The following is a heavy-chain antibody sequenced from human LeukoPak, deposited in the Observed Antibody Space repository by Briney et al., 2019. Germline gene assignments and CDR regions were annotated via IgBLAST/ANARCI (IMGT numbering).Heavy chain of an antibody. V-gene: IGHV1-8*01. CDR2: VNPNSGNT. Sequence: GASVKVSCKASGYTFTSYDINWVRQATGQGLEWMGWVNPNSGNTRYAQKFQGRVTMTTDTSTSTAYMELRSLRSDDTAVYYCARDPGIAAGDYWGQGTLVTVSS. CDR3: ARDPGIAAGDY. CDR1: GYTFTSYD. J-gene: IGHJ4*02. D-gene: IGHD6-13*01.